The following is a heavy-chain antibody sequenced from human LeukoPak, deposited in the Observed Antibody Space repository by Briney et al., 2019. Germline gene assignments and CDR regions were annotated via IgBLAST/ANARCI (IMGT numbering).Heavy chain of an antibody. V-gene: IGHV3-21*01. CDR3: ARDPRAYYDFWSGYPYPS. Sequence: GGSLRLSCAASGFTFSSYSMNWVRQAPGKGREWVSSISSSSSYIYYADSVKGRFTISRDNAKNSLYLQMNSLRAEDTAVYYCARDPRAYYDFWSGYPYPSWGQGTLVTVSS. D-gene: IGHD3-3*01. CDR1: GFTFSSYS. J-gene: IGHJ5*02. CDR2: ISSSSSYI.